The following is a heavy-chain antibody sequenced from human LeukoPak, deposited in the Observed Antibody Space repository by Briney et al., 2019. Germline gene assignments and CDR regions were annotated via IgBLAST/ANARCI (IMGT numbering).Heavy chain of an antibody. V-gene: IGHV1-18*01. Sequence: ASVKVSCKASGYTFTSYGISWVRQAPGQGLEWMVWISAYNGNTNYAQKLQGRVTMTTDTSTSTAYMELRSLRSDDTAVYYCARHLWDYGDYPIFGYWGQGTLVTVSS. CDR1: GYTFTSYG. CDR3: ARHLWDYGDYPIFGY. D-gene: IGHD4-17*01. J-gene: IGHJ4*02. CDR2: ISAYNGNT.